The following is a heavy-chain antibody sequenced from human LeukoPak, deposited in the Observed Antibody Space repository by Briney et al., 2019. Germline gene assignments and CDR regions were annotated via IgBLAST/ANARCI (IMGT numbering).Heavy chain of an antibody. CDR3: ATDLHFGYCTATSCANY. D-gene: IGHD2-2*03. CDR2: IRSTPDGGST. Sequence: GGSLRLSCAASGFTFINSWMTWVRQAPGKELEWVGCIRSTPDGGSTDYAAPVKGRFTISRDDSKNTLYLQMSSLRTEDTAVYYCATDLHFGYCTATSCANYWGQGTLVTVSS. J-gene: IGHJ4*02. V-gene: IGHV3-15*01. CDR1: GFTFINSW.